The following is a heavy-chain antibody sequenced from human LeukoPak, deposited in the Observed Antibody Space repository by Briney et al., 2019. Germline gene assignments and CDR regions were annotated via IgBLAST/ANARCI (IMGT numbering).Heavy chain of an antibody. CDR1: GFTFSSYS. D-gene: IGHD6-13*01. V-gene: IGHV3-21*01. CDR2: ISSSSSYI. CDR3: ARGEIAAFDY. Sequence: GGSLRLSCAASGFTFSSYSMNWVRQAPGKGLEWVSSISSSSSYIYYADSVKGRFTISRDNAKNSLYLQMNSRRAEDTAAYYCARGEIAAFDYWGQGTLVTVSS. J-gene: IGHJ4*02.